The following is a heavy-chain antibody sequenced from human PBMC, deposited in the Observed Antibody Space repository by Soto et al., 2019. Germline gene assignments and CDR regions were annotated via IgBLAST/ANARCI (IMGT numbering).Heavy chain of an antibody. D-gene: IGHD1-7*01. CDR1: GGSISSYY. V-gene: IGHV4-59*01. CDR2: IYYSGST. CDR3: ARVNNWNYLEYWFDP. J-gene: IGHJ5*02. Sequence: KPSETLSLTCTVSGGSISSYYWSWIRQPPGKGLEWIGYIYYSGSTNYNPSLKSRVTISVDTSKNQFSLKLSSVTAADTAVYYCARVNNWNYLEYWFDPWGQGTLVTVSS.